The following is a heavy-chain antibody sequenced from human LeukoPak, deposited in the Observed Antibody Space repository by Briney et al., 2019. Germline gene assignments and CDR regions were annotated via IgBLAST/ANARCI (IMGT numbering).Heavy chain of an antibody. Sequence: GGSLRLSCAASGFTFSDYYMSWVRQPPGKGLEWVSVMYTGGGRYYGDSVKGRFTISRDNSKNTVFLQMNSLRVEDTALYYCTRGQSYCGADCYSDWGQGTLVTVSS. CDR3: TRGQSYCGADCYSD. J-gene: IGHJ4*02. CDR1: GFTFSDYY. D-gene: IGHD2-21*02. V-gene: IGHV3-66*01. CDR2: MYTGGGR.